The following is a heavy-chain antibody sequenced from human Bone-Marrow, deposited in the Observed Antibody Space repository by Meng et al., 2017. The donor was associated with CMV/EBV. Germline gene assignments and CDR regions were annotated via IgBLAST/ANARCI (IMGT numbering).Heavy chain of an antibody. V-gene: IGHV4-61*01. Sequence: GSLRLSCTVSGGSVSSGSYYWSWIRQPPGKGLEWIGYIYYSGSTNYNPSLKSRVTISVDTSKNQFSLKLSSVTAADTAVYYCARGLGPTIFGVVSLDPWGQGTLVTVSS. CDR3: ARGLGPTIFGVVSLDP. CDR1: GGSVSSGSYY. CDR2: IYYSGST. J-gene: IGHJ5*02. D-gene: IGHD3-3*01.